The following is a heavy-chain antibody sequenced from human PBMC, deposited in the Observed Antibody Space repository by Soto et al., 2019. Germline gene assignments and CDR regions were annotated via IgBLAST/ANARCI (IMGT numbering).Heavy chain of an antibody. J-gene: IGHJ6*02. CDR1: GFTVSSNY. Sequence: GGSLRLSCAASGFTVSSNYMSWVRQAPGKGLERVSVIYSGGSTYYADSVKGRFTISRDNSKNTLYLQMNSLRAEDTAVYYCAKDSPVRYFDWSTGDHYYYGMDVWGQGTTVTVSS. D-gene: IGHD3-9*01. CDR3: AKDSPVRYFDWSTGDHYYYGMDV. CDR2: IYSGGST. V-gene: IGHV3-66*01.